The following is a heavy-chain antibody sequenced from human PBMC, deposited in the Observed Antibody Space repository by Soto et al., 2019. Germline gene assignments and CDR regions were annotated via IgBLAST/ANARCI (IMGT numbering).Heavy chain of an antibody. V-gene: IGHV1-18*01. J-gene: IGHJ4*02. Sequence: QVQLLQSGAEVKKPGASVKVSCKASGYTFTRYGITWVRQAPGQGLEWMGWSSAYNGNTKYAQKLQGRVNMTTDTPTSTAYMELRRLRSDDTAVYYCAREVTPFDYWGQGTLVTVSS. CDR1: GYTFTRYG. CDR3: AREVTPFDY. CDR2: SSAYNGNT. D-gene: IGHD3-10*01.